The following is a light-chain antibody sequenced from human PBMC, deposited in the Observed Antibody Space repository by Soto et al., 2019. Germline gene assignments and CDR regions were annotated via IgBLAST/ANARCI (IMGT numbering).Light chain of an antibody. CDR1: QSVSTN. CDR3: QRYNNWPPVT. V-gene: IGKV3-15*01. J-gene: IGKJ4*01. Sequence: EIVMTQSPATLSVSPGERATLSCRASQSVSTNLAWYQQKPCQAPRLLIYGASTTATGFPARFSGSGSGSEFTLTINSRQSEDSAVYYCQRYNNWPPVTFGGGTKVDIK. CDR2: GAS.